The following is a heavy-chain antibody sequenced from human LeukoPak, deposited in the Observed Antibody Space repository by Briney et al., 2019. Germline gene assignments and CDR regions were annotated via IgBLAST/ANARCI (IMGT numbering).Heavy chain of an antibody. CDR3: VRQRGASGTINHFDP. CDR1: GYSFTTYW. D-gene: IGHD3-10*01. Sequence: GESLKISCKTSGYSFTTYWNGWVRQMPGTGLEWVGAIYPDDSDTRYSPSFQGQVVISADRSIRTAYLQRNTLKTSDTAMYYCVRQRGASGTINHFDPWGQGTLVTVSS. CDR2: IYPDDSDT. J-gene: IGHJ5*02. V-gene: IGHV5-51*01.